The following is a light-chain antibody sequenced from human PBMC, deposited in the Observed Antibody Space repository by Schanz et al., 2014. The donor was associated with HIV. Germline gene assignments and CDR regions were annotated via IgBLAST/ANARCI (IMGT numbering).Light chain of an antibody. CDR1: TSDVGAYNY. J-gene: IGLJ2*01. V-gene: IGLV2-8*01. CDR3: ISYAGTNTPV. Sequence: QSALTQPPSASGSPGQSVTISCTGTTSDVGAYNYVSWYQQHPDKAPQLLIYEVNMRPSGVPDRFSGSKSGNTASLTVSGLQAEDEADYYCISYAGTNTPVFGGGTKLTVL. CDR2: EVN.